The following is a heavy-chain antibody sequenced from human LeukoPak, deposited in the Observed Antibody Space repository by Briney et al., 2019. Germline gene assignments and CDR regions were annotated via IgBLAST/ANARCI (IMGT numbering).Heavy chain of an antibody. Sequence: ASVKVSCKASGYTFTSYDINWVRQATGQGLEWMGWMNPNSGNTGYAQKFQGRVTMTRNTSISTAYMELSSLRSEDTAVYYCARGPSGSYLAEYFQHWGQGTLVTVSS. J-gene: IGHJ1*01. D-gene: IGHD1-26*01. CDR1: GYTFTSYD. CDR2: MNPNSGNT. V-gene: IGHV1-8*01. CDR3: ARGPSGSYLAEYFQH.